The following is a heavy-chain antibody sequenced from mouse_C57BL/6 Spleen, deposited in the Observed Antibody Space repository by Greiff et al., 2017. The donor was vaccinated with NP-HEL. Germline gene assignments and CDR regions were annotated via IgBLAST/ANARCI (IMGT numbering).Heavy chain of an antibody. Sequence: VQGVESGAELVRPGTSVKVSCKASGYAFTNYLIEWVKQRPGQGLEWIGVINPGSGGTNYNEKFKGKATLTADKSSSTAYMQLSSLTSEDSAVYFCARTYYGSSPFAYWGQGTLVTVSA. CDR3: ARTYYGSSPFAY. J-gene: IGHJ3*01. D-gene: IGHD1-1*01. CDR2: INPGSGGT. CDR1: GYAFTNYL. V-gene: IGHV1-54*01.